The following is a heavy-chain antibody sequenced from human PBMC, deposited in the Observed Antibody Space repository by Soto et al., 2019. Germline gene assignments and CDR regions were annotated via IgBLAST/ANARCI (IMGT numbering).Heavy chain of an antibody. J-gene: IGHJ4*02. CDR1: GFTFISCG. CDR3: ARDQGGHYFFDH. Sequence: QVQLVESGGGVVQPGRSLRLSCAASGFTFISCGMHWVRQAPGKGLEWVAVIWYDGTNQYYADSVKGRFSISRDNSKNTLYLQMNSLRAEDTAVYYCARDQGGHYFFDHWGQGTLVTVSS. V-gene: IGHV3-33*01. D-gene: IGHD3-10*01. CDR2: IWYDGTNQ.